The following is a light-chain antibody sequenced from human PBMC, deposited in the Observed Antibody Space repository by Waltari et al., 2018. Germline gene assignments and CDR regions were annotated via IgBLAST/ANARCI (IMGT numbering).Light chain of an antibody. V-gene: IGKV3-11*01. CDR2: DTS. J-gene: IGKJ4*01. CDR3: QQYYSTRPLT. Sequence: ETVLTQSPATLSLSPGERATLSCRASQSVDRYLAWYQQKPGQAPRLLIYDTSNRATGTPARFSGSGSGTDFTLTISSLEPEDFAVYYCQQYYSTRPLTFGGGTKVEIK. CDR1: QSVDRY.